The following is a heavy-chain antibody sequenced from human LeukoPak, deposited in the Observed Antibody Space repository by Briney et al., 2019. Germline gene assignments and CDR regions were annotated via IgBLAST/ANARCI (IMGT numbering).Heavy chain of an antibody. Sequence: GGSLRLSCAASGFTFSSYAMSWVRQAPGKGLEWVSAISGSGGSTYYADSVKGRFTISRDNSKNTLYLQMNSLRAEDTAVYYCANNARGIAAGKHPGDYYHYMDVWGKGTTVTVSS. V-gene: IGHV3-23*01. CDR2: ISGSGGST. D-gene: IGHD6-13*01. CDR1: GFTFSSYA. CDR3: ANNARGIAAGKHPGDYYHYMDV. J-gene: IGHJ6*03.